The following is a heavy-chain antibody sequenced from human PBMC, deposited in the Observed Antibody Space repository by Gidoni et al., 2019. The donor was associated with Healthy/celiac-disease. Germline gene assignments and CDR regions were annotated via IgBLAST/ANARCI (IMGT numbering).Heavy chain of an antibody. V-gene: IGHV4-39*07. CDR2: IYYSGST. CDR3: ARPTGYSSGWYTWFDP. Sequence: QLQLQESGPGLVKPSETLSLTCTVSGGSISSSSYYWGWIRQPPGKGLEWIVSIYYSGSTYYNPSLKSRVTISVDTSKNQFSLKLSSVTAADTAVYYCARPTGYSSGWYTWFDPWGQGTLVTVSS. CDR1: GGSISSSSYY. J-gene: IGHJ5*02. D-gene: IGHD6-19*01.